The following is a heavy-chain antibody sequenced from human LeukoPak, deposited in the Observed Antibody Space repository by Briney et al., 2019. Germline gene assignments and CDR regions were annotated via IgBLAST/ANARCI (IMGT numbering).Heavy chain of an antibody. V-gene: IGHV1-69*13. Sequence: GASVKVSCKASGGTFSSYAISWVRQAPGQGLGWMGGIIPIFGTANYAQKFQGRVTITADESTSTAYMELSSLRSEDTAVYYCARAGSSIAARPSYYYGMDVWGQGTTVTVSS. D-gene: IGHD6-6*01. CDR2: IIPIFGTA. CDR1: GGTFSSYA. J-gene: IGHJ6*02. CDR3: ARAGSSIAARPSYYYGMDV.